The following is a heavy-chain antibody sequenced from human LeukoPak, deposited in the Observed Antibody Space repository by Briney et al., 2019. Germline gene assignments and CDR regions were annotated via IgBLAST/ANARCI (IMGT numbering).Heavy chain of an antibody. CDR3: AILIISVAARDDFDI. D-gene: IGHD6-19*01. Sequence: PGASVKVSCKAFGYTFTSNYMHWVRQAPGQGPEWMGVISPSGGSTTYAQKFQGRVTLTRDMSTSTDYLELSSLRSEDTAVYYCAILIISVAARDDFDIWGQGTMVTVSS. CDR2: ISPSGGST. CDR1: GYTFTSNY. V-gene: IGHV1-46*01. J-gene: IGHJ3*02.